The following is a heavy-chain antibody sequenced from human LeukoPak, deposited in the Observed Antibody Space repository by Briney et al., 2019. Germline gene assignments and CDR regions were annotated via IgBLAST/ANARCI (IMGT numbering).Heavy chain of an antibody. CDR2: ISSSSSYI. Sequence: GGSLRLSCAASGFTFSSYSMNWVRQAPGKGLEWVSSISSSSSYIYYADSVKGRFTISRDSAKNSLYLQMNSLRAEDTAVYYCARASDREMATSSEFDYWGQGTLVTVSS. CDR3: ARASDREMATSSEFDY. CDR1: GFTFSSYS. D-gene: IGHD5-24*01. J-gene: IGHJ4*02. V-gene: IGHV3-21*01.